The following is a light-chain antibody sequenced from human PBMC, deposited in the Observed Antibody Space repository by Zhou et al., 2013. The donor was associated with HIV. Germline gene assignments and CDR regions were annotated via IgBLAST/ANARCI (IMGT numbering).Light chain of an antibody. CDR2: GAS. V-gene: IGKV3-20*01. CDR1: QSVSSSY. CDR3: QQYGSSPRT. Sequence: DILLTQSPGTLSLSPGGRATLSCRASQSVSSSYLAWYQQRPGQAPRLLIYGASSRATGVPDRFSGSGSGTDFTLAISRLEPEDFAVYYCQQYGSSPRTFGQGTKLDIK. J-gene: IGKJ2*01.